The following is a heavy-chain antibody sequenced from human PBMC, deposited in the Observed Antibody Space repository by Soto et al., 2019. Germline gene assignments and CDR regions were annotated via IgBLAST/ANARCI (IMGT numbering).Heavy chain of an antibody. J-gene: IGHJ4*02. CDR1: GYTFTGYN. CDR2: INPNSGGT. D-gene: IGHD6-6*01. Sequence: ASVKVSCKASGYTFTGYNMHWVRQAPGQGLEWMGWINPNSGGTNYAQKFQGRVTMTRDTSISTAYMELSRLRSDDTAAYYCAREVDSIAALYFDYWGQGTLVTVSA. CDR3: AREVDSIAALYFDY. V-gene: IGHV1-2*02.